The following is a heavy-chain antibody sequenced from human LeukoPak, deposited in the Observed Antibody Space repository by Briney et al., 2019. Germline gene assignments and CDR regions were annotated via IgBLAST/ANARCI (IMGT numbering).Heavy chain of an antibody. Sequence: SETLSLTCTVSGGSISSSSYYWGWIRQPPGKGLEWIGSIYYSGSTNYNPSLKSRVTMSVDTSKNQFSLKLSSVTAADTAVYYCARGVAAAYYNWFDPWGQGTLVTVSS. CDR2: IYYSGST. CDR3: ARGVAAAYYNWFDP. V-gene: IGHV4-39*07. J-gene: IGHJ5*02. D-gene: IGHD2-21*01. CDR1: GGSISSSSYY.